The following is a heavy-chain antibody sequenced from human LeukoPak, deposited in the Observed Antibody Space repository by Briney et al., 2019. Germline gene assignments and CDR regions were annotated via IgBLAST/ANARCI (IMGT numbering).Heavy chain of an antibody. Sequence: GGSLRLSCVASGFTFSSHSMNWVRQAPGQGLEWVSYITSDSSTRFYADPVKGRFTASRDNAEKSMYLQMNNLRAEDTADYCARLGLRAIDYSNPEFDSWGQGTLVTVSS. CDR2: ITSDSSTR. CDR1: GFTFSSHS. D-gene: IGHD4-11*01. J-gene: IGHJ5*01. CDR3: ARLGLRAIDYSNPEFDS. V-gene: IGHV3-48*01.